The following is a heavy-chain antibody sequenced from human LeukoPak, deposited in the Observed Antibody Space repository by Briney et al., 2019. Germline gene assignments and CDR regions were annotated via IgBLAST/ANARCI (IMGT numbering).Heavy chain of an antibody. Sequence: GESLKISCAASGFTFDDYGMSWVRQAPGKGLEWVSGINWNGGSTGYADSVKGRFTISRDNAKNSLYLQMNSLRAEDTALYYCARKEASLYGDTSYFDYWGQGTLVTVSS. J-gene: IGHJ4*02. D-gene: IGHD4-17*01. CDR2: INWNGGST. CDR3: ARKEASLYGDTSYFDY. CDR1: GFTFDDYG. V-gene: IGHV3-20*04.